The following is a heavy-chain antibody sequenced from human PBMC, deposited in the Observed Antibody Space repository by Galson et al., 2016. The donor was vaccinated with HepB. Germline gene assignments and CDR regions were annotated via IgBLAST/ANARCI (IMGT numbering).Heavy chain of an antibody. J-gene: IGHJ4*02. CDR3: AGDSADIYGFYFDS. D-gene: IGHD3-3*02. Sequence: SVKVSCTASGYAFIGHYIHWVRQAPGQGLEWMGWTNPKSGDTNYAQKFQRRVIMTTDTSINTDYMEVNTLMSDDTAVYYWAGDSADIYGFYFDSWGQGSLVIVSS. CDR2: TNPKSGDT. V-gene: IGHV1-2*02. CDR1: GYAFIGHY.